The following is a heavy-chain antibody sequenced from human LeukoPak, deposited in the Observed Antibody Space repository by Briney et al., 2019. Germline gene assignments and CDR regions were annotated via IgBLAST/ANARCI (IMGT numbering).Heavy chain of an antibody. V-gene: IGHV3-7*01. CDR1: GFLFSRYW. D-gene: IGHD1-14*01. J-gene: IGHJ4*02. CDR2: IKEDGSEK. CDR3: ARDSFETDIDY. Sequence: GGSLRLSCAASGFLFSRYWMSWVRQAPGKGLEWVANIKEDGSEKYYVESMKGRFTISRDNVKNSLYLQVNSLRAEDTAVYYCARDSFETDIDYWGQGTLVTVSS.